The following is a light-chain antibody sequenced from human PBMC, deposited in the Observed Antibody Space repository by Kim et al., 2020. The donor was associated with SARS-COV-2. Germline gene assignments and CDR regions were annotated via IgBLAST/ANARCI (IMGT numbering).Light chain of an antibody. CDR1: KLGDKY. CDR3: QAWDSSTAVV. Sequence: VSPGQTASLTCSGDKLGDKYACWYQQKPGQSPVLVIYQDSTRPSGIPERFSGSNSGNTATLTISGTQAMDEADYYCQAWDSSTAVVFGGGTQLTFL. J-gene: IGLJ2*01. V-gene: IGLV3-1*01. CDR2: QDS.